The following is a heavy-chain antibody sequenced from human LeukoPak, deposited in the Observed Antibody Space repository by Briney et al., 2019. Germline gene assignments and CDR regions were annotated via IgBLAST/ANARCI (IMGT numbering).Heavy chain of an antibody. D-gene: IGHD2-15*01. V-gene: IGHV3-15*01. J-gene: IGHJ4*02. Sequence: GGSLRLSCSVSGFTFSDVWMSWVRQAQGKGMGWDGRAKSKAGGGTTDIAAPGQGRFTISRDASKNTLSLQMNSLEMEGTAVYYCTAGGDGSYSSDYWGQGTLVTVSS. CDR2: AKSKAGGGTT. CDR1: GFTFSDVW. CDR3: TAGGDGSYSSDY.